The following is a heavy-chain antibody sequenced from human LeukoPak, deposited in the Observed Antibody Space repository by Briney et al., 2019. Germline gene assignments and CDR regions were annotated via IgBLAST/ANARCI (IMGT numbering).Heavy chain of an antibody. Sequence: GGSLRLSCAASGFTFSTYTMTWVRQAPGKGLEWVSGISAGGDRTYYADSVKGRFTISRDNSKNTLYLQMNSLRAEDTAEYYCARSTVGTSCCTAVDYWGQGTLVTVSS. CDR2: ISAGGDRT. D-gene: IGHD1-26*01. CDR1: GFTFSTYT. V-gene: IGHV3-23*01. J-gene: IGHJ4*02. CDR3: ARSTVGTSCCTAVDY.